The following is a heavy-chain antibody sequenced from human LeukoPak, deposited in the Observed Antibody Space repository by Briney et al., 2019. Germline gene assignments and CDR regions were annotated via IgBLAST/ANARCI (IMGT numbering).Heavy chain of an antibody. J-gene: IGHJ4*02. CDR1: GFTVTSNH. V-gene: IGHV3-66*01. CDR2: IYTGGTT. D-gene: IGHD6-6*01. Sequence: GGSLRLSCKASGFTVTSNHMNWVRQAPPEALEWVSMIYTGGTTHYADSLKDRFTIPRDDSINTLYLQINSLGVEDTAVYYCARDSSSYYFDYWGQGTLVTVSS. CDR3: ARDSSSYYFDY.